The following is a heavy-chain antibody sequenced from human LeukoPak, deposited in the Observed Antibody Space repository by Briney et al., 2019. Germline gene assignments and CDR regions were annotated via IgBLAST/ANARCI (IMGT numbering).Heavy chain of an antibody. CDR2: IYYSGDT. D-gene: IGHD1-26*01. J-gene: IGHJ5*02. CDR1: GGSIRDYY. Sequence: SETLSLTCTVSGGSIRDYYWNWIRQPPGKGLEWIGYIYYSGDTNYNPSLKSRVTISVDTSKNQLSLKLTSVTAADTAVYYCARRKWELLSWFDPWGQGTLVTVSS. CDR3: ARRKWELLSWFDP. V-gene: IGHV4-59*01.